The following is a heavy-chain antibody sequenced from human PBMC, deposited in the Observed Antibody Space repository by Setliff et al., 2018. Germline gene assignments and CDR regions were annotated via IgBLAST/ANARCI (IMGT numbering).Heavy chain of an antibody. CDR2: INLNTGNI. Sequence: ASVKVSCKASGFTFTDYLMNWMRQAPEHGLEWMGRINLNTGNIFYAQEFQGRVTLTRDTSISTAYMELTGLKYDDTAIYYCARDTLALGDITLFDYWGQGTLVTVSS. D-gene: IGHD3-16*01. V-gene: IGHV1-2*02. J-gene: IGHJ4*02. CDR1: GFTFTDYL. CDR3: ARDTLALGDITLFDY.